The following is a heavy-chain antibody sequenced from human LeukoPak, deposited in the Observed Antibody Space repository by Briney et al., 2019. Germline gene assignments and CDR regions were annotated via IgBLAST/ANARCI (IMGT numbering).Heavy chain of an antibody. CDR3: AKWNSGYDAFDI. Sequence: PGGSPRLSCAASGFTFSSYAMSWVRQAPGKGLEWVSAISGSGGSTYYADSVKGRFTISRDNSKNTLYLQMNSLRAEDTAVYYCAKWNSGYDAFDIWGQGTMVTVSS. D-gene: IGHD5-12*01. V-gene: IGHV3-23*01. CDR1: GFTFSSYA. J-gene: IGHJ3*02. CDR2: ISGSGGST.